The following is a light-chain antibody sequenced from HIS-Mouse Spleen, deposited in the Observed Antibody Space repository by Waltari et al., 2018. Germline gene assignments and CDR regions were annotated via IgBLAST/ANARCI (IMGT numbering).Light chain of an antibody. J-gene: IGLJ3*02. V-gene: IGLV2-14*01. Sequence: QSALTQPASVSGSPGQSITISCTGTSSDVGGYNYVSWYQQHPGKAPKLMIYEVSNGPSGVSNRFSGSKSGNTASLTISGLQAEDEADYYCSSYTSSSTVFGGGTKLTVL. CDR1: SSDVGGYNY. CDR2: EVS. CDR3: SSYTSSSTV.